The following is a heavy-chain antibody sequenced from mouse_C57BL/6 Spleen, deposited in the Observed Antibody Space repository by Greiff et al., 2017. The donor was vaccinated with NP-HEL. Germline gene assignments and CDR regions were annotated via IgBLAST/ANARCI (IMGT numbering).Heavy chain of an antibody. CDR1: GFSFTSYG. V-gene: IGHV2-2*01. CDR2: LWSGGST. D-gene: IGHD2-3*01. CDR3: ARRWPIPHYAMDY. J-gene: IGHJ4*01. Sequence: VQLKQSGPGLVQPSQCLSISCTVSGFSFTSYGVHWVRQSPGKGLEWLGVLWSGGSTDYYAAFISRLSISKDNSKSQVFFKMNSLQADDTAIYYCARRWPIPHYAMDYWGQGTSVTVSS.